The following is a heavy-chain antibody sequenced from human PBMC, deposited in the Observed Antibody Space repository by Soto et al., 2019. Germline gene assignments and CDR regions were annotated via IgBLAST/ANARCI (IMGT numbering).Heavy chain of an antibody. CDR3: TRAQPIPP. CDR2: IRSKGSGGTS. Sequence: PVGSLRLSCTSSVFTFGDYAMSCVRQSPGKWLEWVGFIRSKGSGGTSEYAASVKGRFTFSRDDSKSIAYLQMNSLKIEDTAVYYCTRAQPIPPWGQGTTVTVSS. V-gene: IGHV3-49*04. CDR1: VFTFGDYA. J-gene: IGHJ6*01. D-gene: IGHD2-21*01.